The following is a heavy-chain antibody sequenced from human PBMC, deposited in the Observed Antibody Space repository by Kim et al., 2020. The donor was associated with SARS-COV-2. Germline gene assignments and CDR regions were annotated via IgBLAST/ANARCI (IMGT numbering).Heavy chain of an antibody. D-gene: IGHD5-12*01. Sequence: YYADSVKDRFTISRDNAKNSLYLQMNSLRAEDTAVYYCAREQQWLRTFDYWGQGTLVTVSS. J-gene: IGHJ4*02. CDR3: AREQQWLRTFDY. V-gene: IGHV3-48*04.